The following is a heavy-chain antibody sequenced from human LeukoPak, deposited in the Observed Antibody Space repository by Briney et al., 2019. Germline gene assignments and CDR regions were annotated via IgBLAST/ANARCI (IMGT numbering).Heavy chain of an antibody. CDR3: ARVTAAAGTRWFDP. Sequence: GGSLRLSCATSGFIFSSHSMNWVSQAPGKGLEWVSYISSGSGTIYYADSVKGRFTISRDSAKNSLYLQMNSLRDEDTAVYYCARVTAAAGTRWFDPWGQGTLVTVSS. D-gene: IGHD6-13*01. CDR1: GFIFSSHS. CDR2: ISSGSGTI. V-gene: IGHV3-48*02. J-gene: IGHJ5*02.